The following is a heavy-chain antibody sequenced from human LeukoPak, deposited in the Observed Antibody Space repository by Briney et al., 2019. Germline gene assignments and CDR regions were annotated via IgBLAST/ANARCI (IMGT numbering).Heavy chain of an antibody. CDR3: AKDSGYNSFDI. CDR2: INEDGTIK. J-gene: IGHJ3*02. CDR1: GFTFSTSW. D-gene: IGHD5-18*01. Sequence: GGSLRLSCAASGFTFSTSWMAWVRQAPGKELDWLGNINEDGTIKNYVDSVKGRFTTSRDNAKNSLFLQMLSLRADDTAVYYCAKDSGYNSFDIWGLGTMVTVSS. V-gene: IGHV3-7*01.